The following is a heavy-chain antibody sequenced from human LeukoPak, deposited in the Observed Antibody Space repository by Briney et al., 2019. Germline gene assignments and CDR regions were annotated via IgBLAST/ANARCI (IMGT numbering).Heavy chain of an antibody. CDR3: ARTKREYSGYVFQFNWFGP. J-gene: IGHJ5*02. V-gene: IGHV4-59*01. CDR1: GGSISSYY. D-gene: IGHD5-12*01. CDR2: IYYSGST. Sequence: PPETLSLTCTVSGGSISSYYWSWIRQPPGKGLEWIGYIYYSGSTNYNPSLKSRVTISVDTSKNQFSLKLSSVTAADTAVYYCARTKREYSGYVFQFNWFGPWGQGTLVTVSS.